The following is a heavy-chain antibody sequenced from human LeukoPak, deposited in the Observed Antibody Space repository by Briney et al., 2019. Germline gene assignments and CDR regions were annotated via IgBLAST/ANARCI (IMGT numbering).Heavy chain of an antibody. J-gene: IGHJ4*02. CDR3: ARLGYDGSGFHDY. D-gene: IGHD3-22*01. V-gene: IGHV4-59*01. Sequence: SETLSLTCAVYGGSFSGYYWSWIRQPPGKGLEWIGYIYYSGTTNYNPSLKSRVTISVDTSKNQFSLKLSSVTAADTAVYYCARLGYDGSGFHDYWGQGTLVTVSS. CDR2: IYYSGTT. CDR1: GGSFSGYY.